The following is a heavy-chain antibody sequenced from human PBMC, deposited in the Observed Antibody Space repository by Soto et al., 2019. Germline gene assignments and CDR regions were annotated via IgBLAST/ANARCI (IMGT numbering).Heavy chain of an antibody. CDR3: AKDPGRYCSGGSCYTDY. D-gene: IGHD2-15*01. J-gene: IGHJ4*02. CDR1: GFTFSSYA. Sequence: GGSLRLSCAASGFTFSSYAMSWVRQAPGKGLEWVSAISGSGGSTYYADSVKGRFTISRDNSKNTLYLQMNSLRAEDTAVHYCAKDPGRYCSGGSCYTDYWGQGTLVTVSS. V-gene: IGHV3-23*01. CDR2: ISGSGGST.